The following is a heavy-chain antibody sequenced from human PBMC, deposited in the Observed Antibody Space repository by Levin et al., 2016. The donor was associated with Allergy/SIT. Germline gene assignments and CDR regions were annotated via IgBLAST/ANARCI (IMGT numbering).Heavy chain of an antibody. J-gene: IGHJ4*02. Sequence: ASVKVSCKASGYTFTGYYMHWVRQAPGQGLEWMGWINPNSGGTNYAQKFQGRVTMTRDTSISTAYMELSRLRSDDTAVYYCAREGAPYDYVWGSYGYWGQGTLVTVSS. CDR3: AREGAPYDYVWGSYGY. V-gene: IGHV1-2*02. CDR1: GYTFTGYY. D-gene: IGHD3-16*01. CDR2: INPNSGGT.